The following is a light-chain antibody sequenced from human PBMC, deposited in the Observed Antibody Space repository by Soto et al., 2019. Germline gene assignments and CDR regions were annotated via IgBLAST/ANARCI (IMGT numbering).Light chain of an antibody. J-gene: IGLJ1*01. Sequence: QSALTQPASVSGSPGQSITISCTGTGSDVGGYKYVSWYQQHPGKAPKLLIYTVSNRPSGVSNRFSGSKSGNTASLTISGLQAEDEADYYCSSYTSSSSYVFGTGTKLTVL. CDR2: TVS. CDR1: GSDVGGYKY. V-gene: IGLV2-14*01. CDR3: SSYTSSSSYV.